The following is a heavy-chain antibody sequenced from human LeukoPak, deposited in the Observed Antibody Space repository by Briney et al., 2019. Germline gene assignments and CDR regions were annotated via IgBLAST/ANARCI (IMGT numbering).Heavy chain of an antibody. V-gene: IGHV1-46*01. CDR1: GYTFTGYY. J-gene: IGHJ4*02. CDR3: ARESGYGGDLDSPFDY. Sequence: ASVKVSCKASGYTFTGYYMHWVRQAPGQGLEWMGIINPSGGSTSYAQKFQGRVTMTRDTSTSTVYMGLRSLRSEDTAVYYCARESGYGGDLDSPFDYWGQGTLVTVSS. D-gene: IGHD2-21*02. CDR2: INPSGGST.